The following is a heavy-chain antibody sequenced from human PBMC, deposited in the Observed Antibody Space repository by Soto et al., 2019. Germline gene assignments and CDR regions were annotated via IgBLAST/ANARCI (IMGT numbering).Heavy chain of an antibody. Sequence: GGSLRLSCAASGFTVSSNYMSWVRQAPGKGLEWVSVIYSGGSTYYADSVKGRFTISRDNSKNTLYLQMNSLRAEDTAVYYCARDRFIYGSGSRDYWGQGTLVTVSS. D-gene: IGHD3-10*01. J-gene: IGHJ4*02. V-gene: IGHV3-66*01. CDR1: GFTVSSNY. CDR3: ARDRFIYGSGSRDY. CDR2: IYSGGST.